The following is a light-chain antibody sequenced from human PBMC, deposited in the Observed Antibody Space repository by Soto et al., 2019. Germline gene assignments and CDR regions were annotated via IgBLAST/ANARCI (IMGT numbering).Light chain of an antibody. V-gene: IGKV3-11*01. CDR2: DAS. CDR1: QDVSIY. Sequence: EVVLTQSPDTLSLSPGETATLSCRASQDVSIYVAWYQKRPGQPPRLVVYDASKRATGIPARFSGSGSGTDFTLTIATLEPEDLGVYYCQQRRNWSTFGGGTKVEI. J-gene: IGKJ4*01. CDR3: QQRRNWST.